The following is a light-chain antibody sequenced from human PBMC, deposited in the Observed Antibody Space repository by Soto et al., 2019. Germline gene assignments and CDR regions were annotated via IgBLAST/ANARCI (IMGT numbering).Light chain of an antibody. CDR1: SSDVGSYNL. CDR3: CSYGGGYTPLV. J-gene: IGLJ2*01. V-gene: IGLV2-14*02. Sequence: QSALTQPASVSGSPGQSITISRTGTSSDVGSYNLVSWYQQHPGKAPKLMIYEGSKRPSGVSNRFSGSKSGNTASLTISGLQAEDEADYYCCSYGGGYTPLVFGGGTKVTVL. CDR2: EGS.